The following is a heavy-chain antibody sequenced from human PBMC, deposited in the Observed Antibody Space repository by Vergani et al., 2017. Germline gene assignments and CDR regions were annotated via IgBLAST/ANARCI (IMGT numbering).Heavy chain of an antibody. V-gene: IGHV4-59*01. J-gene: IGHJ6*02. CDR1: GGSISSYY. Sequence: QVQLQESGPGLVKPSETLSLTCTVSGGSISSYYWSWIRHPPGKGLEWIGYIYYSGSTNYNPSLKSRVTISVDTSKNQFSLKLSSVTASDTAVYYCARDLSYGSALEEYYYYGMDVWGQGTTVTVSS. CDR3: ARDLSYGSALEEYYYYGMDV. D-gene: IGHD3-10*01. CDR2: IYYSGST.